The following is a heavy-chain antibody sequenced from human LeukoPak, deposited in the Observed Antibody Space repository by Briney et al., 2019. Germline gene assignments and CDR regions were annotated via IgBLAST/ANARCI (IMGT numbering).Heavy chain of an antibody. CDR1: GGSFSGYY. V-gene: IGHV4-34*01. CDR3: ARGSSGTYYYYYYMDV. CDR2: INHSGST. Sequence: SETLSLTCAVYGGSFSGYYWSWIRQPPGKGLEWIGEINHSGSTNYNPSLKSRVTLSVDTSKNQFSLKLSSVTAADTAVYYCARGSSGTYYYYYYMDVWGKGTTVTVSS. D-gene: IGHD3-10*01. J-gene: IGHJ6*03.